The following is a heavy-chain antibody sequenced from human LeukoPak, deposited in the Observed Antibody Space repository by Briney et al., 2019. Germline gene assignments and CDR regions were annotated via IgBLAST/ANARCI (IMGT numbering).Heavy chain of an antibody. J-gene: IGHJ6*03. Sequence: SETLSLTCTVSNDSITSGAYYWTWIRQHPGKGLEWIGYIYYSGSTYYNPSLKSRISMSVDTSKNQFSLKLSSVTAADTAVYYCARVGKITGGHSVYYMDVWGKGTTVTVSS. V-gene: IGHV4-31*03. D-gene: IGHD4-23*01. CDR2: IYYSGST. CDR3: ARVGKITGGHSVYYMDV. CDR1: NDSITSGAYY.